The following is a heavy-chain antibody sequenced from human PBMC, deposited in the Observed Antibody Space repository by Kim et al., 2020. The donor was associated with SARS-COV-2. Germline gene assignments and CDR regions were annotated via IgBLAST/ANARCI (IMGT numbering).Heavy chain of an antibody. CDR3: ARQPMVTRRYYYGMDV. D-gene: IGHD5-18*01. V-gene: IGHV5-10-1*01. CDR2: IDPSDSYT. J-gene: IGHJ6*02. CDR1: GYSFTSYW. Sequence: GESLKISCKGSGYSFTSYWISWVRQMPGKGLEWMGRIDPSDSYTNYSPSFQGHVTISADKSISTAYLQWSSLKASDTAMYYCARQPMVTRRYYYGMDVWGQGTTVTVSS.